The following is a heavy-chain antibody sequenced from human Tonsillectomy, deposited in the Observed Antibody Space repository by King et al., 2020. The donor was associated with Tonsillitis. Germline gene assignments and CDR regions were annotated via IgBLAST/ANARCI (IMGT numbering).Heavy chain of an antibody. D-gene: IGHD5-18*01. Sequence: EVQLVESGGGLVQPGGSLRLSCAASGFTFSSSAMAWVRQAPGKGPEWVSGISGSGGSTYYADSVKGRFTISRDNSKNTLYLQMNILRAEDTALYYYAKVVSTAMVYYFDYWGQGALVTVSS. CDR1: GFTFSSSA. J-gene: IGHJ4*02. CDR3: AKVVSTAMVYYFDY. V-gene: IGHV3-23*04. CDR2: ISGSGGST.